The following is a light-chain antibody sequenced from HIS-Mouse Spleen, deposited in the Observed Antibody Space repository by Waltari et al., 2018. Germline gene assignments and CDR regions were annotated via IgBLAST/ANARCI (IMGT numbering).Light chain of an antibody. Sequence: DIQMTQSPSTLVASVGDRVTITCRASQSISSWLAWYQQKPGKAPKLLIYKASSLESGVPSRFSGSGSGTEFTLTISSLQPDDFATYYCQQYNSYWTFGQGTKVEIK. CDR1: QSISSW. J-gene: IGKJ1*01. CDR3: QQYNSYWT. CDR2: KAS. V-gene: IGKV1-5*03.